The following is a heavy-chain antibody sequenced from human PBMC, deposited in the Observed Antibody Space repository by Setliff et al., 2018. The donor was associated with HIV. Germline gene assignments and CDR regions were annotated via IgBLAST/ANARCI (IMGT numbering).Heavy chain of an antibody. J-gene: IGHJ4*02. D-gene: IGHD4-4*01. CDR3: ATDDYNGDSFDN. CDR1: GYTFSDYY. V-gene: IGHV1-2*02. CDR2: INPNSGGT. Sequence: ASVKVSCKASGYTFSDYYMHWVRQAPGQGLEWMGWINPNSGGTNYAQKFQGRVTLTRDTSISTAYMEVSNLRSDDTAVYYCATDDYNGDSFDNWGQGTLVTVSS.